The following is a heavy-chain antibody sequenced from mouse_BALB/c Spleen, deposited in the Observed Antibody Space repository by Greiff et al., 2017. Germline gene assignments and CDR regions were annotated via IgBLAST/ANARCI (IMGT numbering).Heavy chain of an antibody. J-gene: IGHJ3*01. CDR1: GFTFSSYA. CDR2: ISSGGST. V-gene: IGHV5-6-5*01. D-gene: IGHD2-1*01. CDR3: ARSPLYYGNFPWFAY. Sequence: EVHLVESGGGLVKPGGSLKLSCAASGFTFSSYAMSWVRQTPEKRLEWVASISSGGSTYYPDSVKGRFTISRDNARNILYLQMSSLRSEDTAMYYCARSPLYYGNFPWFAYWGQGTLVTVSA.